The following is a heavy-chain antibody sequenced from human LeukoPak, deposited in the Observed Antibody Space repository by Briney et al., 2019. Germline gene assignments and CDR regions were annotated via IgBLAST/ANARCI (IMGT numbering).Heavy chain of an antibody. D-gene: IGHD3-22*01. J-gene: IGHJ4*02. V-gene: IGHV4-34*01. CDR2: INHSGST. CDR3: ASSPGPYYYDSSGYVTHDY. Sequence: ASETLSLTCAVYGGSFSGYYWSWIRQPPGKGLEWNGEINHSGSTNYNPSLKSRVTISVDTSKNQFSLKLSSVTAADTAVYYCASSPGPYYYDSSGYVTHDYWGQGTLVTVSS. CDR1: GGSFSGYY.